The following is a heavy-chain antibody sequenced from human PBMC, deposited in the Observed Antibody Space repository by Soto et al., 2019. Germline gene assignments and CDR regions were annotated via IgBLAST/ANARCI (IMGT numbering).Heavy chain of an antibody. J-gene: IGHJ6*02. Sequence: GGSLRLSCAASGFTFSSYSMNWVRQAPGKGLEWVAVISYDGSNKYYADSVKGRFTISRDNSKNTLYLQMNSLRAEDTAVYYCARDSRYDFWSGYPARVYYYGMDVWGQGTTVTVSS. CDR3: ARDSRYDFWSGYPARVYYYGMDV. CDR2: ISYDGSNK. D-gene: IGHD3-3*01. CDR1: GFTFSSYS. V-gene: IGHV3-30*03.